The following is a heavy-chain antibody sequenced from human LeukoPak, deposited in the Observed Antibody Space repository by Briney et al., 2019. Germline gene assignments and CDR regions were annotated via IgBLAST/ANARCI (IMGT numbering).Heavy chain of an antibody. D-gene: IGHD6-13*01. J-gene: IGHJ4*02. CDR3: AREGWSYSSSWYGTPYYFDY. CDR2: ISAYNGNT. Sequence: ASVKVSCKASGYTFTSYGISWVRQAPGQGLEWMGWISAYNGNTNYAQKLQGRVTMTTDTSTSTAYMELRSLRSDDTAVYYCAREGWSYSSSWYGTPYYFDYWGQGTPVTVSS. V-gene: IGHV1-18*01. CDR1: GYTFTSYG.